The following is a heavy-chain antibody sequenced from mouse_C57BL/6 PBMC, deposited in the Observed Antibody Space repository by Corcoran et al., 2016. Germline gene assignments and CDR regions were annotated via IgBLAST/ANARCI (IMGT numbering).Heavy chain of an antibody. D-gene: IGHD2-5*01. CDR2: IYPGDGDT. J-gene: IGHJ3*01. CDR3: ARGGGYSNYFSWFAY. V-gene: IGHV1-80*01. Sequence: QVQLQQSGAELVKPGASVKISCKASGYAFSSYWMNWVKQRPGKGLEWIGQIYPGDGDTNYNGKFKGKATLTADKSSSTAYMQLSSLTSEDSAVYFCARGGGYSNYFSWFAYWGQGTLVTVSA. CDR1: GYAFSSYW.